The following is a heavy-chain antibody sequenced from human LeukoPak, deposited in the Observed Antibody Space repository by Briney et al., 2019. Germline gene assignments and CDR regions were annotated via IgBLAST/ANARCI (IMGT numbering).Heavy chain of an antibody. CDR3: ARAGGYYDYVWGSYRWTPNYYYYYMDV. D-gene: IGHD3-16*02. CDR1: GGSISSSSYY. Sequence: TSETLSLTCTVSGGSISSSSYYWGWIRQPPGKGLEWIGSIYYSGSTYYNPSLKSRVTISVDTSKNQFSLKLSSVTAADTAVYYCARAGGYYDYVWGSYRWTPNYYYYYMDVWGKGTTVTVSS. V-gene: IGHV4-39*07. CDR2: IYYSGST. J-gene: IGHJ6*03.